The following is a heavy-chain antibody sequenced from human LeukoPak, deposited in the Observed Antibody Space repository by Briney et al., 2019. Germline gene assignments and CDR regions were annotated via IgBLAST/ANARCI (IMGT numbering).Heavy chain of an antibody. J-gene: IGHJ6*02. CDR3: ARVRQHLPYYYYGMDV. D-gene: IGHD6-13*01. CDR2: ISYSGST. V-gene: IGHV4-39*01. Sequence: SETLSLTCTVSGGSISSSSYYWGWIRQPPGKGLEWIGSISYSGSTYYNPSLKSRVTISVDTSKNQFSLKLSSVTAADTAVYYCARVRQHLPYYYYGMDVWGQGTTVTVSS. CDR1: GGSISSSSYY.